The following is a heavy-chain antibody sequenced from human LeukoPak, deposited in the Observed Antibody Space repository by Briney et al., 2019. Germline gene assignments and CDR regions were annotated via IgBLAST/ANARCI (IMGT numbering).Heavy chain of an antibody. J-gene: IGHJ6*02. V-gene: IGHV1-69*13. CDR2: TIPIFGTA. CDR3: ARDDLGYQLLYDYYYYGMDV. Sequence: SVKVSCTSSGGTFSSYSISWVRQAPGQGLEWMGGTIPIFGTANYTQKFQGRVTITADESTSTAYMELSSLRSEDTAVYYCARDDLGYQLLYDYYYYGMDVWGQGTTVTVSS. CDR1: GGTFSSYS. D-gene: IGHD2-2*02.